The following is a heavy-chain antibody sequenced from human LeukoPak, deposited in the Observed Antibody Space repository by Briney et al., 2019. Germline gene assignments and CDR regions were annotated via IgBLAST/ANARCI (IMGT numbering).Heavy chain of an antibody. D-gene: IGHD1-7*01. CDR1: GFTYTTST. CDR3: AAASDNWNYSGYDY. J-gene: IGHJ4*02. Sequence: SVKVSCKASGFTYTTSTMHWVRQARGHRLEWIGWIVVGSGNTNYAQKFQERVTITRDMSTSTAYMELRSLRSEDTAVYYCAAASDNWNYSGYDYWGQGTLVTVSS. CDR2: IVVGSGNT. V-gene: IGHV1-58*02.